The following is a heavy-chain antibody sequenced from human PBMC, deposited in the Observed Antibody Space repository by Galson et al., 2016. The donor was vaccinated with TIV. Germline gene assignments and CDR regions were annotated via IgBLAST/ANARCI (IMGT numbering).Heavy chain of an antibody. V-gene: IGHV3-30*02. CDR1: RLPFSNFP. CDR2: IRSDGSKK. CDR3: ARGRGINGGLYFDY. D-gene: IGHD3-10*01. J-gene: IGHJ4*02. Sequence: SLRLSCAASRLPFSNFPMHWVRQAPGKGLDWVAFIRSDGSKKYADSVAGRFATSRVNSKNTVYLQMNSLKPEDTALYFCARGRGINGGLYFDYWGRGTLVTVSS.